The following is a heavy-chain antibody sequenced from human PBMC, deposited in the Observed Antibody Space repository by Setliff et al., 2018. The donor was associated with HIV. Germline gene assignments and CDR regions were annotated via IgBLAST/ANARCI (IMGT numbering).Heavy chain of an antibody. Sequence: TLSLTCTVSGGSISSSYWSWIRQPAGKGLEWIGRIYTSGSSNNYNPSLKSRVTMSVDTSKNQFSLKLSSVTAADTAVYYCAREAYSSSWFTALLDYWGQGALVTVSS. CDR1: GGSISSSY. D-gene: IGHD6-13*01. V-gene: IGHV4-4*07. CDR2: IYTSGSSN. CDR3: AREAYSSSWFTALLDY. J-gene: IGHJ4*02.